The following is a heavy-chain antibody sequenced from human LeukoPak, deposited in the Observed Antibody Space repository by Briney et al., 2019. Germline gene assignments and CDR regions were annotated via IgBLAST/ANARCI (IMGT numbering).Heavy chain of an antibody. D-gene: IGHD3-22*01. CDR1: GGSISNHF. Sequence: SETLSLTCTVSGGSISNHFWSWIRQPPGKGLEWIGFMFYSGNTNYNPSHKSRVTISVDTSKNQFSLRLSSVTAADMAVYYCARVISGFYAFDIWGQGTMVTVYS. J-gene: IGHJ3*02. CDR2: MFYSGNT. CDR3: ARVISGFYAFDI. V-gene: IGHV4-59*11.